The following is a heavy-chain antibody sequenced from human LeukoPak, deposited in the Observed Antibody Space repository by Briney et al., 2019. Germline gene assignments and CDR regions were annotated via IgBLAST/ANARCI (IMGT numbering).Heavy chain of an antibody. CDR2: ISRSAYST. D-gene: IGHD1-26*01. CDR3: AKETPEVGATDY. CDR1: GFTFSNSA. J-gene: IGHJ4*02. Sequence: GGSLRLSCAASGFTFSNSAMSWVRQAPGKGLEWVSGISRSAYSTNYADSAKGRFTISRDNSKNTLYLQMNSLRAEDTAVYYCAKETPEVGATDYWGQGTLVTVSS. V-gene: IGHV3-23*01.